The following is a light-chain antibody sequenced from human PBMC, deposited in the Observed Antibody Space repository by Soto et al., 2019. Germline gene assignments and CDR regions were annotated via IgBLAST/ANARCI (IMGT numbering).Light chain of an antibody. V-gene: IGKV3-15*01. CDR2: GAF. J-gene: IGKJ4*01. CDR1: QSVSYN. CDR3: QQYKNWPPLT. Sequence: EIVMTQSPATLSVSPGETATLSCRASQSVSYNLAWYQQKPGQGPRLLIYGAFTRATGIPARFSGSGSGTEFTLNIGSLQSEDFAVYYCQQYKNWPPLTFGGGTKVEIK.